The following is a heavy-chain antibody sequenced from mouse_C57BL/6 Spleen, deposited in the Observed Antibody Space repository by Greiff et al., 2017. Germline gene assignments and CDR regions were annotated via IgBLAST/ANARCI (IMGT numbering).Heavy chain of an antibody. CDR2: IDPENGDT. CDR3: TVLDRGAWFAY. D-gene: IGHD3-2*01. V-gene: IGHV14-4*01. Sequence: VQLQQSGAELVRPGVSVKLSCTASGFNIKDDYMHWVKQRPEQGLEWIGWIDPENGDTAYASKFQGKATITADTSSNTAYLQLSSLTSEDTAVYYCTVLDRGAWFAYWGQGTLVTVSA. J-gene: IGHJ3*01. CDR1: GFNIKDDY.